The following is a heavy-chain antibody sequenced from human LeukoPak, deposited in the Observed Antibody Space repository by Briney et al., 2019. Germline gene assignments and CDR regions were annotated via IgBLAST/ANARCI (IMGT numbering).Heavy chain of an antibody. V-gene: IGHV4-39*02. CDR1: GGSISSSAYH. D-gene: IGHD3-9*01. J-gene: IGHJ6*03. CDR3: ARDLRYRASMGYYYYYMDV. CDR2: IHIGGST. Sequence: PSETLSLTCTVSGGSISSSAYHWGWIRQPPGKGLEWIGSIHIGGSTYYNPSLKSRVTISVDTSKNQFSLNLRSVTAADTAVYYCARDLRYRASMGYYYYYMDVWGKGTTVTISS.